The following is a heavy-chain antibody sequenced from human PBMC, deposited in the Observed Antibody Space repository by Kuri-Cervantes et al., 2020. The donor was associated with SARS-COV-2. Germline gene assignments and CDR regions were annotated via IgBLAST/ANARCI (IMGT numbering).Heavy chain of an antibody. CDR1: GFTFSDYY. Sequence: GESLKISCAASGFTFSDYYITWIRQAPGKGLEWVAVISYDGSNKYYADSVKGRFTISRDNSRNTLYLQMNSLRAEDTAVYYCVGETDTAMAFFDYWGQGTLVTVSS. J-gene: IGHJ4*02. CDR2: ISYDGSNK. V-gene: IGHV3-30-3*01. CDR3: VGETDTAMAFFDY. D-gene: IGHD5-18*01.